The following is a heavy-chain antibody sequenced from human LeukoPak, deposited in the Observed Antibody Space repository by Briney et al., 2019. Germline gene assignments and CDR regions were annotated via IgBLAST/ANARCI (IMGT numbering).Heavy chain of an antibody. J-gene: IGHJ4*02. CDR3: ARDHRSSSFASYFDY. CDR1: GYSISSGYY. Sequence: SETLSLTCTVSGYSISSGYYWGCIRQPPGKGLEWIGSIYHSGSTYYNPSLKSRVTISVDTFKNQFSLNLSSVTAADTAVYYCARDHRSSSFASYFDYWGQGTLVTVSS. CDR2: IYHSGST. V-gene: IGHV4-38-2*02. D-gene: IGHD6-13*01.